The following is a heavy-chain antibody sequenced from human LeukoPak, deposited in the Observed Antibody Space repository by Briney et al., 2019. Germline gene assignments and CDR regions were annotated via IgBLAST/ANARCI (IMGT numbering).Heavy chain of an antibody. V-gene: IGHV1-46*01. CDR3: ARGHGSGSTNWFDP. CDR2: INPSGASA. Sequence: ASVKVSCKVSGYTLTELSMHWVRQAPGQGLEWMGIINPSGASAMYAQKFQGRVTMTRDMSTATVYLDLRSLRFDDTAYYYCARGHGSGSTNWFDPWGQGTLVTVSS. J-gene: IGHJ5*02. CDR1: GYTLTELS. D-gene: IGHD3-10*01.